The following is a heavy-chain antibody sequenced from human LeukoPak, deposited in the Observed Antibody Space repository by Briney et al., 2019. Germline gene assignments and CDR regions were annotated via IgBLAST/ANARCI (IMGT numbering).Heavy chain of an antibody. D-gene: IGHD1-7*01. J-gene: IGHJ4*02. CDR2: ISYDGSNK. CDR1: GFTFSSYA. CDR3: ARDGVGTVGIPHYFDY. V-gene: IGHV3-30-3*01. Sequence: GGSLRLSCAASGFTFSSYAMHWVRQAPGKGLEWVAVISYDGSNKYYADSVKGRFTISRDNSKNTLYLQMNSLRAEDTAVYYCARDGVGTVGIPHYFDYWGRGTLVTVSS.